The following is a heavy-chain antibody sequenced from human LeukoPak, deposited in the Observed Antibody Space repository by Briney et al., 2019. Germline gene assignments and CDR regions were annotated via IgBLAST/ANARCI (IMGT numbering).Heavy chain of an antibody. J-gene: IGHJ4*02. CDR2: MNPNSGNT. CDR1: GYTFTGYY. V-gene: IGHV1-8*02. D-gene: IGHD3-3*01. Sequence: ASVKVSCKASGYTFTGYYMHWVRQAPGQGFEWMGWMNPNSGNTGYAQKFQGRVTMTRNTSISTAYMELSSLRSEDTAVYYCARVPSGLRFLEWLSRINYYFDYWGQGTLVTVSS. CDR3: ARVPSGLRFLEWLSRINYYFDY.